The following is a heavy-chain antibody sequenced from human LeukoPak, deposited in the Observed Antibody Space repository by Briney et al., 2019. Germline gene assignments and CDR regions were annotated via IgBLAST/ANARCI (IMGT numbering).Heavy chain of an antibody. J-gene: IGHJ3*02. Sequence: SSETLSLTCTGSDYSISGSWNHWGWIRQSPGKDREGIVSLDCSGTTHYNPSLQSQFPISRDTSKSQASMKVPSVPAPDTAVYYCASPFSRSPIDTWPQGTMVRVSS. CDR3: ASPFSRSPIDT. V-gene: IGHV4-39*01. CDR2: LDCSGTT. D-gene: IGHD3-3*02. CDR1: DYSISGSWNH.